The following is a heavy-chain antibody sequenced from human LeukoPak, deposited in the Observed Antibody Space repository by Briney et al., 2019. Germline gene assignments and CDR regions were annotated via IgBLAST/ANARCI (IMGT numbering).Heavy chain of an antibody. CDR2: IYYSGNT. CDR1: GGSISSSNYY. Sequence: PSETLSLTCTVSGGSISSSNYYWGWIRQPPGKGLEWIGSIYYSGNTYYNPSLKNRVTISMDTSKNQFSLKLSSVTAADTAVFYCARDLKAAAGHNWFDPWGQGTLVTVSS. CDR3: ARDLKAAAGHNWFDP. V-gene: IGHV4-39*07. D-gene: IGHD6-13*01. J-gene: IGHJ5*02.